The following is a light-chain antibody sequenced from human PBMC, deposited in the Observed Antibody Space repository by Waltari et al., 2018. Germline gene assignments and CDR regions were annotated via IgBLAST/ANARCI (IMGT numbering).Light chain of an antibody. CDR3: QQRSNWPRT. J-gene: IGKJ5*01. Sequence: ELVFTQSPATLSLSPGERATLSCRASQSVRSYLAWYQQKPGQAPRLLIYDASNRATGIPARFSGSGSGTDFTLTISSLEPEDFAVYYCQQRSNWPRTFGQGTRLEIK. CDR1: QSVRSY. V-gene: IGKV3-11*01. CDR2: DAS.